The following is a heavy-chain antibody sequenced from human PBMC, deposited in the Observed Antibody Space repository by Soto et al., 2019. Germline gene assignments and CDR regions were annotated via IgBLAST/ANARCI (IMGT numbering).Heavy chain of an antibody. CDR3: TTVTTVDYYFDY. D-gene: IGHD4-17*01. Sequence: EVQLVESGGGLVQPGGSLRLSCAASGLTFSDRYMDWVRQAPGKGLEWVGRIRKKTNSYTTEYAASVKGRFIISRDDSTNSLYLQMSSLKTEDTAVYYCTTVTTVDYYFDYWDQGTLVTVSS. V-gene: IGHV3-72*01. CDR2: IRKKTNSYTT. J-gene: IGHJ4*02. CDR1: GLTFSDRY.